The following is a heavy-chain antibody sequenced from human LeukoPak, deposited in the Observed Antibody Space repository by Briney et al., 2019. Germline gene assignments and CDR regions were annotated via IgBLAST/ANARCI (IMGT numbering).Heavy chain of an antibody. D-gene: IGHD6-19*01. CDR2: IYYSGST. CDR1: GGSISSYY. J-gene: IGHJ5*02. Sequence: PSETLSLTCTVSGGSISSYYWSWIRQPPGKGLEWIGYIYYSGSTNYNPSLKSRVTISVDTSKNQFSLKLSSVTAADTAVYYCATYIPYSSPFDPWGQGTLVTVSS. CDR3: ATYIPYSSPFDP. V-gene: IGHV4-59*08.